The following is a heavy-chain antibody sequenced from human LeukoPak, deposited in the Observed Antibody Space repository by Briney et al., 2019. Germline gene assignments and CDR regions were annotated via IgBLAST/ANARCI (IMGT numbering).Heavy chain of an antibody. CDR2: IYGDVDT. J-gene: IGHJ3*02. CDR3: ARGVTVRGGPFDI. Sequence: GGSLRLPCAASGFSVISNYMNWVRQAPGKGLEWVSLIYGDVDTYYADSVKGRSIISRDNSNDTLHLQMNSLRAEDPAIYYCARGVTVRGGPFDIWGQGTMVTVSS. D-gene: IGHD2-21*02. V-gene: IGHV3-53*01. CDR1: GFSVISNY.